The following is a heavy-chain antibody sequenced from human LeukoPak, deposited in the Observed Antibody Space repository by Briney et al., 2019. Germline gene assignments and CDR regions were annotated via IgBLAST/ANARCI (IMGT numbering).Heavy chain of an antibody. J-gene: IGHJ4*02. D-gene: IGHD2-2*01. CDR3: ARASYYSSTSCSHAFLNY. V-gene: IGHV3-21*01. CDR2: ISSSSSYI. Sequence: PGGSLRLSCAASGFTFSSYSMNWVRQAPGRGLEWVPSISSSSSYIYYADSVKGRFTISRDNAKNSLYLQMNSLRAEDTAVYYCARASYYSSTSCSHAFLNYWGQGTLVTVSS. CDR1: GFTFSSYS.